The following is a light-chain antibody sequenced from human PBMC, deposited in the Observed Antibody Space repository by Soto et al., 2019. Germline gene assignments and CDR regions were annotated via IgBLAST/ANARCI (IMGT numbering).Light chain of an antibody. V-gene: IGKV1-39*01. CDR1: QRITTY. CDR2: TSG. J-gene: IGKJ2*01. Sequence: IQMTQSPSSLPASVGDRVTITCRASQRITTYLNWYQQKPGNAPKLLITTSGTLQRGVPSRFSGSGSGTDFTLTITSLQREDFATYFCQQTYSTPYTFGQGTKLEIK. CDR3: QQTYSTPYT.